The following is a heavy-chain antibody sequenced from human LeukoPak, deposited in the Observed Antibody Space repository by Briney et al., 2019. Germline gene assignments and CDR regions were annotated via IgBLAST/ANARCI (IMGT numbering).Heavy chain of an antibody. Sequence: GGSLRLSCAASGFTFSSYGMNWVRQAPGKGLEWVSYISRSSSTIYYADSVRGRFTISRDNAKNSLHLQMNSLRAEDTAVYYCCREWAARWGDFDYWGQGTLVTVSS. CDR2: ISRSSSTI. CDR3: CREWAARWGDFDY. CDR1: GFTFSSYG. V-gene: IGHV3-48*01. D-gene: IGHD6-6*01. J-gene: IGHJ4*02.